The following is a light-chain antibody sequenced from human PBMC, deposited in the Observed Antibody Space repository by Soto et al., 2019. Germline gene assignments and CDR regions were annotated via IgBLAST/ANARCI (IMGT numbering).Light chain of an antibody. CDR1: QSVINNY. V-gene: IGKV3-11*01. J-gene: IGKJ5*01. Sequence: IVLTQSPGTLSLSPGERATLSCMASQSVINNYLAWYQQKPGQAPRLLIYGASNRATGIPDRFSGSGSGTDFTLTISSLEPEDFAVYYCQQRSNWPPIPFGQGTRLEIK. CDR2: GAS. CDR3: QQRSNWPPIP.